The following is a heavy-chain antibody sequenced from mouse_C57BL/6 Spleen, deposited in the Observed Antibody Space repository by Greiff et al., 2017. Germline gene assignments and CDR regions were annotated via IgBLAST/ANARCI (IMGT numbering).Heavy chain of an antibody. CDR3: ARGDYDVRYAMDY. Sequence: VQLQQSGAELVKPGASVKISCKASGYAFSSYWMNWVKQRPGKGLEWIGQIYPGDGDTNYNGKFKGKATLTADKTSSPAYMQLSSLTSEDSAVYFCARGDYDVRYAMDYWGQGTSVTVSS. V-gene: IGHV1-80*01. D-gene: IGHD2-4*01. J-gene: IGHJ4*01. CDR2: IYPGDGDT. CDR1: GYAFSSYW.